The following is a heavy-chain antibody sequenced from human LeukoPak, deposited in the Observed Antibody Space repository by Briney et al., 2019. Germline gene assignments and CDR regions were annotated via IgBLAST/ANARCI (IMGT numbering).Heavy chain of an antibody. D-gene: IGHD3-10*01. Sequence: ASVKVSCKASGYTFFNYGINWVRQAPGQGLEWMGWISTYKGNTKYTQRLQDRVTMTTDTSTSTVYMELRSLRFDDTAVYYCARDVVSVNVIRGVFSNNHYMDVWGKGTKVTVSS. V-gene: IGHV1-18*01. CDR1: GYTFFNYG. CDR2: ISTYKGNT. CDR3: ARDVVSVNVIRGVFSNNHYMDV. J-gene: IGHJ6*03.